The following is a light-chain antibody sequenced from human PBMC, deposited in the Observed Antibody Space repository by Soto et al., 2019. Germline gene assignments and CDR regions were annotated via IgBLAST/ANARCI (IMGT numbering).Light chain of an antibody. Sequence: QYALTQPASVSGSPGQSITISCTGTSSDVGGYNYVSWYQQHPGKAPKLMIYDVSNRPSGVSNRFFGSKSGNTASLTISGLQAEDEADYYCSSYTSSNSYVLGTGTKLTVL. CDR1: SSDVGGYNY. J-gene: IGLJ1*01. CDR3: SSYTSSNSYV. V-gene: IGLV2-14*01. CDR2: DVS.